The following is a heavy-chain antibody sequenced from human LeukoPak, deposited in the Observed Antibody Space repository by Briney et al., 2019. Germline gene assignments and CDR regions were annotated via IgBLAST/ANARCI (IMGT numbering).Heavy chain of an antibody. V-gene: IGHV3-23*01. Sequence: GGSLRLSCAASGFTFSSYAMSWVRQAPGKGLEWVAAISGSGGSTYYADSVKGRFTISRDNSKNTLYLQMNSLRAEDTAVYYCAKHSGGSCYSAFDYWGQGTLVTVSS. CDR1: GFTFSSYA. CDR3: AKHSGGSCYSAFDY. D-gene: IGHD2-15*01. J-gene: IGHJ4*02. CDR2: ISGSGGST.